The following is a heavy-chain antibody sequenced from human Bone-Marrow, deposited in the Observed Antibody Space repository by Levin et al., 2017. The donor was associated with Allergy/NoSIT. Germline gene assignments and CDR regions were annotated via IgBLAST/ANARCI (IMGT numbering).Heavy chain of an antibody. Sequence: GGSLRLSCAASGFSINSNYMNWVRQAPGKGLEWVSVFYPGGATYYADSVKGRFTISRDIPKNTVYLQMNSLRAEDTAVYYCARASTLGDGFDPWGQGTPVTVSS. J-gene: IGHJ5*02. V-gene: IGHV3-53*01. CDR2: FYPGGAT. CDR1: GFSINSNY. CDR3: ARASTLGDGFDP. D-gene: IGHD6-6*01.